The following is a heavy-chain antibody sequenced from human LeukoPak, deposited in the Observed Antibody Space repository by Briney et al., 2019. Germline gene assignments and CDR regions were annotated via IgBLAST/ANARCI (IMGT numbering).Heavy chain of an antibody. CDR1: GYTFTGYY. CDR3: ARDDNYYDSSGYYPYYYYYGMDV. J-gene: IGHJ6*02. CDR2: INPNSGGT. D-gene: IGHD3-22*01. V-gene: IGHV1-2*02. Sequence: PGASVKVSCKASGYTFTGYYMYWVRQAPGQGLEWMGWINPNSGGTNYAQKFQGRVTMTRDTSISTAYMELSRLRSDDTAVYYCARDDNYYDSSGYYPYYYYYGMDVWGQGTTVTVSS.